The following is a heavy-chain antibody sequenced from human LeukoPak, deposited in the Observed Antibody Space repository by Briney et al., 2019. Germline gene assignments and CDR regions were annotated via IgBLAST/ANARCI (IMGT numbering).Heavy chain of an antibody. CDR3: AKGRLVVAAHPGWYFDL. CDR2: ISGSGGCT. V-gene: IGHV3-23*01. J-gene: IGHJ2*01. CDR1: GFTFSSYA. Sequence: PGGSLRLSCAASGFTFSSYAMSWFRQAPGKGLEGVSAISGSGGCTYYADSVKGRFTISRDNSKNTLYLQMNSLRAEDTAVYYCAKGRLVVAAHPGWYFDLWGRGTLVTVSS. D-gene: IGHD2-15*01.